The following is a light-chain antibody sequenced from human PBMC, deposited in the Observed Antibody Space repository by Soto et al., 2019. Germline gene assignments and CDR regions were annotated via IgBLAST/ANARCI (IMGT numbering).Light chain of an antibody. CDR1: QSVSSN. CDR2: GAS. Sequence: EVVMTQSPATLSVSPGEGATLSCRASQSVSSNLAWYQQKPGQAPRLLIYGASTRATGVPVRFSGSGSGTEFTLTISRLQSEDFAFYYCQQYNNWPPWTFGQGTKVEIK. CDR3: QQYNNWPPWT. J-gene: IGKJ1*01. V-gene: IGKV3-15*01.